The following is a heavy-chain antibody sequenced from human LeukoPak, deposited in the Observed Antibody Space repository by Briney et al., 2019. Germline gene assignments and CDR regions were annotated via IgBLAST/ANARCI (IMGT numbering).Heavy chain of an antibody. V-gene: IGHV4-4*07. Sequence: KSSETLSLTCTVSGGSISSYYWSWIRQPAGKRLEWIGRIYSTGSTNYNPSLKSRVTMSVDTSKNQFSLRLRSVTAADTAVYYCARQIASAGTAGFDFWGQGALVTVSS. D-gene: IGHD6-13*01. CDR3: ARQIASAGTAGFDF. CDR1: GGSISSYY. J-gene: IGHJ4*02. CDR2: IYSTGST.